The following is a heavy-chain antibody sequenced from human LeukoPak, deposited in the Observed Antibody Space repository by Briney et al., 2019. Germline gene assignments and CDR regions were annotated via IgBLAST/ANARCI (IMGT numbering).Heavy chain of an antibody. CDR2: IYYSGST. CDR1: GGSINSFY. V-gene: IGHV4-59*01. D-gene: IGHD1-26*01. Sequence: SETLSLTCTVSGGSINSFYWSWIRQRPGKGLEWIAYIYYSGSTKYNPSLKSRVTISIHTSKNQFSLKLSSVAAADTAVYYCARGGGEPFDYWGQGTLVTVSS. CDR3: ARGGGEPFDY. J-gene: IGHJ4*02.